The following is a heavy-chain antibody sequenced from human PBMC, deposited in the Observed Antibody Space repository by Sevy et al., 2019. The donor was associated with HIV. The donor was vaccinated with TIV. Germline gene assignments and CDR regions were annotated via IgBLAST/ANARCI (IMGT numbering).Heavy chain of an antibody. CDR2: ISYDGSNK. Sequence: GGSLRLSCAASGFTFSSYAMHWVRQAPGKGLEWVAVISYDGSNKYYADSVKGRFTISRDNSKNTLYLQMNSLRAEDTAVYYCASDPPPDDCSSTSWYIGLPYYYYGMDVWGQGTTVTVSS. J-gene: IGHJ6*02. CDR3: ASDPPPDDCSSTSWYIGLPYYYYGMDV. V-gene: IGHV3-30*04. CDR1: GFTFSSYA. D-gene: IGHD2-2*02.